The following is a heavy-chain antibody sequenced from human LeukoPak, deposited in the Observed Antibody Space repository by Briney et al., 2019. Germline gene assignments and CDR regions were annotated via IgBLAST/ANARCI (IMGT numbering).Heavy chain of an antibody. CDR3: ARDYLSGDSSSGKLD. D-gene: IGHD6-13*01. V-gene: IGHV3-7*01. J-gene: IGHJ4*02. CDR2: IKQDGSEK. Sequence: GGSLRLSCAASGFTFGSYWMSWVRQAPGKGLEWVANIKQDGSEKYYVDSVKGRFTISRDNAKNSLYLQMNSLRAEDTAVYYCARDYLSGDSSSGKLDWGQGTLVTVSS. CDR1: GFTFGSYW.